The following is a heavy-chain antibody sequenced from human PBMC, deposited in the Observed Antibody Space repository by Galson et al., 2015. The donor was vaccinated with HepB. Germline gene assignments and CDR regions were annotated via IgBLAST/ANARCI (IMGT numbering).Heavy chain of an antibody. D-gene: IGHD3-3*01. J-gene: IGHJ4*02. CDR1: GGSISSSSYY. CDR2: IYYSGST. CDR3: ARLRTIFGVVSHFDY. V-gene: IGHV4-39*01. Sequence: LSLTCTVSGGSISSSSYYWGWIRQPPGKGLEWIGSIYYSGSTYYNPSLKSRVTISVDTSKNQFSLKLSSVTAADTAVYYCARLRTIFGVVSHFDYWGQGTLVTVSS.